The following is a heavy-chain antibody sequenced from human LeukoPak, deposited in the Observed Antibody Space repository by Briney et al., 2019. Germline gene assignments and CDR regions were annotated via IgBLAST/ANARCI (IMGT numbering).Heavy chain of an antibody. J-gene: IGHJ6*02. CDR1: GYTFTSYD. Sequence: ASVKVSCKASGYTFTSYDINWVRQATGQGLEWMGWMNPNSGNTGYAQKFRGRVTMTRNTSISTAYMELSSLRSEDTAVYYCARAMPFYCSSTSCYYGMDVWGQGTTVTVSS. CDR3: ARAMPFYCSSTSCYYGMDV. D-gene: IGHD2-2*01. CDR2: MNPNSGNT. V-gene: IGHV1-8*01.